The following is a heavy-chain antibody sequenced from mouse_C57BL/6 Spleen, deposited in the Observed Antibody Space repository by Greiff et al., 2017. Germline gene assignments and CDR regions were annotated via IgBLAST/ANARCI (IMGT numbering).Heavy chain of an antibody. CDR1: GYTFTDYE. CDR2: IDPETGGT. V-gene: IGHV1-15*01. CDR3: TRRYYGSLDY. J-gene: IGHJ2*01. Sequence: QVQLQQSGAELVRPGASVTLSCKASGYTFTDYEMHWVKQTPVHGLEWIGAIDPETGGTAYNQKFKGKAILTADKSSSTAYMELRRLTSEDSAVYYCTRRYYGSLDYWGQGTTLTVSS. D-gene: IGHD1-1*01.